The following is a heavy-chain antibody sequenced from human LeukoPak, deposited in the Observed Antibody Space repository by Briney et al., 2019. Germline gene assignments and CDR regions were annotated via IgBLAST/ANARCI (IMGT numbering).Heavy chain of an antibody. CDR2: IYHSGST. CDR1: GGSISSSNW. V-gene: IGHV4-4*02. CDR3: ARSKGGRQITTSY. J-gene: IGHJ4*02. Sequence: KPSGTLSLTCAVSGGSISSSNWWSWVRQPPGKGLEWIGEIYHSGSTNYNPSLKSRVTISVDKSKNQFSLKLSSVTAADTAVYYCARSKGGRQITTSYWGQGTLVTVSS. D-gene: IGHD1-1*01.